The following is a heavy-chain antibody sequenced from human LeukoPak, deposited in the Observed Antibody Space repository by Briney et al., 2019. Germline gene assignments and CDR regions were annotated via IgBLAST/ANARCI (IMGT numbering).Heavy chain of an antibody. Sequence: PSETLSLTCTVSGGSISSYYWSWIRQPPGKGLEWIGYIYYSGSTNYNPSLKSRVTISVDTSKNQFSLKLSSVTAADAAVYYCAREAAAAHYYYYGMDVWGQGTTVTVSS. CDR2: IYYSGST. CDR3: AREAAAAHYYYYGMDV. D-gene: IGHD6-13*01. V-gene: IGHV4-59*01. CDR1: GGSISSYY. J-gene: IGHJ6*02.